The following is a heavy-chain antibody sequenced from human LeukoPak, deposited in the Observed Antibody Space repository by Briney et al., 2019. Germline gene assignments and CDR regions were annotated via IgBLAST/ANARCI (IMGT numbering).Heavy chain of an antibody. D-gene: IGHD3-16*01. CDR1: GFQFSRST. V-gene: IGHV3-7*05. CDR3: ATGGASRGYFQS. J-gene: IGHJ1*01. CDR2: MKEDGSDI. Sequence: GGSLRLSCAVSGFQFSRSTMSWGRQAPGKGLEWVAKMKEDGSDIDYVDSVRGRFTITRDNAKSSLSLQMDNLRAEDTAVYYCATGGASRGYFQSWGQGTLVTVSS.